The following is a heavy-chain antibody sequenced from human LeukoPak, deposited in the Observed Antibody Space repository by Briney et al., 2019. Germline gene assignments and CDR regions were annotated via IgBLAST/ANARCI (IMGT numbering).Heavy chain of an antibody. V-gene: IGHV3-48*01. CDR2: ISSSSTI. J-gene: IGHJ3*02. Sequence: GGSLRLSCAASGFTFSSYSMNWVRQAPGKGLEWVSYISSSSTIYYADSVKGRFTISRDNAKNSLYLQMNSLRAEDTAVYYCARSPRGYYGSGSAFDIWGQGTMVTVSS. D-gene: IGHD3-10*01. CDR3: ARSPRGYYGSGSAFDI. CDR1: GFTFSSYS.